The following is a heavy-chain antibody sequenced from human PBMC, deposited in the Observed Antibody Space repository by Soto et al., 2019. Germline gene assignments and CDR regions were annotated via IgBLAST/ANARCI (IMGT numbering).Heavy chain of an antibody. CDR1: GGSFSGYY. D-gene: IGHD2-8*01. V-gene: IGHV4-34*01. J-gene: IGHJ4*02. Sequence: SETLSLTCAVYGGSFSGYYWNWIRQPPGKGLEWIGEINHSGSTNYNPSLKSRVTISVDTSKNQFSLKLSSVTAADTAVYYCARVYAYYFDYWGQGTLVTVS. CDR3: ARVYAYYFDY. CDR2: INHSGST.